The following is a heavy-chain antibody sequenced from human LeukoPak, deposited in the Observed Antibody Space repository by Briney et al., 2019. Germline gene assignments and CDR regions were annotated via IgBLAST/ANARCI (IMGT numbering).Heavy chain of an antibody. J-gene: IGHJ4*02. D-gene: IGHD2-2*02. CDR1: GFTFSSYA. CDR3: AKDAGGYCSSTSCYSDY. CDR2: ISGSGGST. V-gene: IGHV3-23*01. Sequence: GGSLRLSCAASGFTFSSYAMSWVRQAPGKGLEWVSAISGSGGSTYYADSVKGRFTISRDNSKNTLYLQMNSLRAEDTAVYHCAKDAGGYCSSTSCYSDYWGQGTLVTVSS.